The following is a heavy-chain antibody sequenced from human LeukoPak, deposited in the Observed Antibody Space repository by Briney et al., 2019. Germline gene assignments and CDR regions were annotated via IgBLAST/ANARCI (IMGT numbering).Heavy chain of an antibody. J-gene: IGHJ6*04. D-gene: IGHD4-17*01. Sequence: SETLSLSYPVSGGSISSYYWSWIRQPPGKGLEWIGYIYYSGSTNYNPSLKSRVTISVDTSKNQFSLKLSSVTAADTAVYYCAIEFGTTGGGLRGRDVWGKGTTVTVSS. CDR1: GGSISSYY. V-gene: IGHV4-59*01. CDR2: IYYSGST. CDR3: AIEFGTTGGGLRGRDV.